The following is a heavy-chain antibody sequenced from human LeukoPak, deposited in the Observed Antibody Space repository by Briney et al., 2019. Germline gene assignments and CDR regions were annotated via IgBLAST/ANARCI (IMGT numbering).Heavy chain of an antibody. CDR3: ARDSGIAAAENYFDY. J-gene: IGHJ4*02. D-gene: IGHD6-13*01. CDR2: ISYDGSNK. CDR1: GFTFSSYA. Sequence: PGGSLRLSCAASGFTFSSYAMHWVRQAPGKGLEWVAVISYDGSNKYYADPVKGRFTISRDNSKNTLYLQMNSLRAEDTAVYYCARDSGIAAAENYFDYWGQGTLVTVSS. V-gene: IGHV3-30*04.